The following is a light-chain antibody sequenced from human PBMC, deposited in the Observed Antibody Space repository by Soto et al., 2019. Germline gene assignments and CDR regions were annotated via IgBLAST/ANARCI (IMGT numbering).Light chain of an antibody. CDR2: AAS. CDR3: QQSYSTPLG. J-gene: IGKJ5*01. V-gene: IGKV1-39*01. Sequence: DIQMTQSPSSLSASVGDRVTITCRASQSITSYLNWYQQKPGKAPKLLIYAASSLQSGVPSRFSGSGSGTDFTLTSSCLQPEDFATYFCQQSYSTPLGFGQGTRLEIK. CDR1: QSITSY.